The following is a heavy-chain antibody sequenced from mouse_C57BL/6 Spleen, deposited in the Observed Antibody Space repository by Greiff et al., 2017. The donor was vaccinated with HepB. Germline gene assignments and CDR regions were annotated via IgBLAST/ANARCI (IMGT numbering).Heavy chain of an antibody. Sequence: VKLQESGPGLVQPSQSLSITCTVSGFSLTSYGLHWVRQSPGKGLEWLGVIWSGGSTDYNAAFISRLSISKDNSKSQVFFKMNSLQADDTAIYYCASDYPYYYAMDYWGQGTSVTVSS. J-gene: IGHJ4*01. CDR2: IWSGGST. V-gene: IGHV2-2*01. D-gene: IGHD2-4*01. CDR3: ASDYPYYYAMDY. CDR1: GFSLTSYG.